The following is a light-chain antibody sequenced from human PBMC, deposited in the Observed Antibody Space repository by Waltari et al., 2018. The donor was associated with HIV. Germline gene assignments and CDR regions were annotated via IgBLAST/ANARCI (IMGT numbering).Light chain of an antibody. CDR2: AKN. V-gene: IGLV1-40*01. J-gene: IGLJ1*01. Sequence: SVLTQPPSVSGAPGQRVNISCTGSRSNIGAGLHVHWYQQLPAPAPKLVIYAKNNRPSGAPDRFSGSKSGTSASLAITGLQAEDEADYYCQSYDNSLSGQVFGTGTKVTVL. CDR1: RSNIGAGLH. CDR3: QSYDNSLSGQV.